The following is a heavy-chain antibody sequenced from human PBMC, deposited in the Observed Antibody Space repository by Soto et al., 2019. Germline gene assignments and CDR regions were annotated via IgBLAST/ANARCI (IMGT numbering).Heavy chain of an antibody. CDR3: AREDCYHGLDV. J-gene: IGHJ6*01. CDR2: IYSNEST. Sequence: QVQLQESGPGLVKPSETLSLTCTVSGGSIGTYYWSWIRQPPGKGLEWIGYIYSNESTSYNPSLKSRVTISVDTSEKHFSLKVNSVTAADTAVYYCAREDCYHGLDVW. CDR1: GGSIGTYY. V-gene: IGHV4-59*01.